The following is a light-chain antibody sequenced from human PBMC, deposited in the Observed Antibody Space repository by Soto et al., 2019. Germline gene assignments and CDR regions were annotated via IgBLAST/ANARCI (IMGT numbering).Light chain of an antibody. J-gene: IGKJ2*01. CDR2: ATS. CDR3: LQHNSYPYT. V-gene: IGKV1-17*01. CDR1: QGIRNY. Sequence: DIQMTQSPFSLSASVGDRVTITCRASQGIRNYLGWFQQKPGEAPKRLIHATSSLEGGVPSRFSGSGSGTEFTLTISSLQPEDFAPYYCLQHNSYPYTFGQGTKLEIK.